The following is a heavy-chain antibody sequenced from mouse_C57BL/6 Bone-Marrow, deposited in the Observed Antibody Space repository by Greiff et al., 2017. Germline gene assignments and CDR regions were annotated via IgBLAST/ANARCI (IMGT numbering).Heavy chain of an antibody. CDR3: ARLTSPYYFDY. CDR1: GFPFSSYG. Sequence: VQLQQSGGDLVKPGGSLTLSCAASGFPFSSYGMSWVRQTPDKKLEWVATISSGGSYTYYPDSVKGRFPISRDNAKNTLYLQMSSLNTEDTAMYYCARLTSPYYFDYWGQGTTLTVSS. J-gene: IGHJ2*01. V-gene: IGHV5-6*01. D-gene: IGHD1-3*01. CDR2: ISSGGSYT.